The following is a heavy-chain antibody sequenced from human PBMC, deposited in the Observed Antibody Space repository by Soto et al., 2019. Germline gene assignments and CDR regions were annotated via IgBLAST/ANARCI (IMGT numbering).Heavy chain of an antibody. Sequence: EVQLVESGGGLVQPGGSLRLSCAASGFTFSNQAMSWVRQAPGKGLEWVSTISGNGGSTYYADSVRGRFTISRDNSKNTLYLQMNSLRDEDTAVYYCGPQILWFGELPDFDHWGQGTLVTVSS. V-gene: IGHV3-23*04. CDR3: GPQILWFGELPDFDH. D-gene: IGHD3-10*01. J-gene: IGHJ4*02. CDR2: ISGNGGST. CDR1: GFTFSNQA.